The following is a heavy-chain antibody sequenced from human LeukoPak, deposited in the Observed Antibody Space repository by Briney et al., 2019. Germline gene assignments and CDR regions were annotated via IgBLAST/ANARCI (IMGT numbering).Heavy chain of an antibody. CDR1: GFTFSSYS. D-gene: IGHD3-10*01. CDR3: ARGYYGSGSYYMGNY. J-gene: IGHJ4*02. Sequence: GGSLRLSCAASGFTFSSYSMNWVRQAPGKGLEWVSSISSSSSYIYYADSVKGRFTISRDNAKNSLYLQMNSLRAEDTAVYYCARGYYGSGSYYMGNYWGQGTLVTVSS. CDR2: ISSSSSYI. V-gene: IGHV3-21*01.